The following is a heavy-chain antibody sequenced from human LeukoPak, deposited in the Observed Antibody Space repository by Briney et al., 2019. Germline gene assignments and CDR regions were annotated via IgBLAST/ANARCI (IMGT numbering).Heavy chain of an antibody. CDR1: GFTFSTYW. Sequence: GGSLRPSCAASGFTFSTYWMHWVRQAPGKGLVWVSRIKSDGSTNYADSVKGRFTISRDNAKNTVSLQMNSLRPEDTGVYHCARAPSEIGGYYPEYFRHWGQGTLVIVSS. J-gene: IGHJ1*01. CDR3: ARAPSEIGGYYPEYFRH. V-gene: IGHV3-74*01. D-gene: IGHD3-22*01. CDR2: IKSDGST.